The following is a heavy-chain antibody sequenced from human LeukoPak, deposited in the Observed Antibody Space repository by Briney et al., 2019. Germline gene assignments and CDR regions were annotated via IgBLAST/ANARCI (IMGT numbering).Heavy chain of an antibody. CDR2: INQDGSEK. D-gene: IGHD1-14*01. J-gene: IGHJ4*02. CDR1: AFTLSSYW. Sequence: GGSLRLSCAASAFTLSSYWMSWVRQAPGKGLEWVANINQDGSEKYCVDSVKGRFTISRDNAKNSLYLQMNSLRAEDTAVYYCARGGFTTDYWGQGTLVTVSS. V-gene: IGHV3-7*01. CDR3: ARGGFTTDY.